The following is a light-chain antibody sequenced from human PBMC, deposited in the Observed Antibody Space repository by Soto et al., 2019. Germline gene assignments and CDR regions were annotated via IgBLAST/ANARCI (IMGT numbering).Light chain of an antibody. V-gene: IGLV1-44*01. CDR2: SND. CDR3: AAWDDSLKEFV. J-gene: IGLJ1*01. Sequence: QSVLTQPPSASGTPGQRVTLSCSGSSSNIGSTTVSWYQHLPGTAPKLLIFSNDQRPSGVPDRFSGSQSGTSASLAITGLQFDDECDYYCAAWDDSLKEFVFGTGTKVTVL. CDR1: SSNIGSTT.